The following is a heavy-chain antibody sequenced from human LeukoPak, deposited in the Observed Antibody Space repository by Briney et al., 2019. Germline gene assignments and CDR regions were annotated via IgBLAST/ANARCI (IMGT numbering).Heavy chain of an antibody. CDR2: IWYDGSNK. D-gene: IGHD6-19*01. V-gene: IGHV3-33*01. J-gene: IGHJ4*02. Sequence: PGGSLRLSCAASGFTFSSYGMHWVRQAPGKGLEWVAAIWYDGSNKYYADSVKGRFTISRDNSKNTLYLQMNSLRAEDTAVYYCARAGSGWYPHYHYWGQGILVTVSS. CDR3: ARAGSGWYPHYHY. CDR1: GFTFSSYG.